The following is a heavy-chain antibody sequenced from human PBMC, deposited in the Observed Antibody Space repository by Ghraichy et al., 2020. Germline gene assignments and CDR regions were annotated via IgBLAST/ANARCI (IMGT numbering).Heavy chain of an antibody. CDR2: ISGSGVNA. D-gene: IGHD6-6*01. Sequence: GSLRLSCAASGFTFTNYALSWVRQAPGKGLEWVSPISGSGVNASYADSVKGRFTISRDNSKNTLYLQMNSLRAEDTAVYYCAKEAEYSSSSYFQHWGQGTLVTVSS. V-gene: IGHV3-23*01. CDR3: AKEAEYSSSSYFQH. CDR1: GFTFTNYA. J-gene: IGHJ1*01.